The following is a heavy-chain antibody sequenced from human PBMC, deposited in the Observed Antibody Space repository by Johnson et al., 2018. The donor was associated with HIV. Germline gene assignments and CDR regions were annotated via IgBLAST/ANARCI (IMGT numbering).Heavy chain of an antibody. J-gene: IGHJ3*02. CDR2: IRCAGGTN. CDR3: AKVLSPRPWGDDAFDI. V-gene: IGHV3-30*02. CDR1: GFTITTYG. Sequence: QVQLVESWGGVVQPGRSLRLSCAASGFTITTYGMHWVRQAPGKGLEWVAFIRCAGGTNYYVESVQGRFPISSDNSKNTLYLQMNSLRAEDTAVYYCAKVLSPRPWGDDAFDIWGQGTMVTVSS. D-gene: IGHD7-27*01.